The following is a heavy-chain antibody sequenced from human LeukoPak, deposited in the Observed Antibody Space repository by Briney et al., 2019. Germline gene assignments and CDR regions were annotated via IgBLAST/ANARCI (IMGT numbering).Heavy chain of an antibody. Sequence: SETLSLTCTLSGGSISSSSYYWGWIRQPPGKGLEWIGSIYYSGSTYYNPSLKSRVTISVDTSKNQFSLKLSSVTAADTAVYYCARQVVVVIAIKNWFDPWGQGTLVTVSS. V-gene: IGHV4-39*01. CDR3: ARQVVVVIAIKNWFDP. D-gene: IGHD2-21*01. CDR1: GGSISSSSYY. CDR2: IYYSGST. J-gene: IGHJ5*02.